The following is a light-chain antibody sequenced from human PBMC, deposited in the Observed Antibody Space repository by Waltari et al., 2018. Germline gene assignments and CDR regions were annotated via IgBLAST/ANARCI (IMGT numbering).Light chain of an antibody. J-gene: IGKJ1*01. V-gene: IGKV3-11*01. Sequence: EIVMTQSPATLSLSPGDRATLSCRASQSVSHYLAWYQQKPGQVPRLLIYDALQRATGIPGRFSGSGSGTDFNLTISSLEPEDFAVYYCQQRFKWPQTFGQGTKVEIE. CDR2: DAL. CDR3: QQRFKWPQT. CDR1: QSVSHY.